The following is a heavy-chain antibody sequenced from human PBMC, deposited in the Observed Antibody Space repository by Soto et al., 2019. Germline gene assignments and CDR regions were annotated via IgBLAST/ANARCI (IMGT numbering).Heavy chain of an antibody. Sequence: GASVKVSCKASGYTFTSYGISWVRQATGQGLEWMGWISANNGNTNYAQKLQGRVTMTTDTSTSTAYMELRSLRSDDTAVYYCARDEVYDSFDYWGQGTLVTVSS. CDR2: ISANNGNT. D-gene: IGHD2-8*01. CDR3: ARDEVYDSFDY. V-gene: IGHV1-18*01. CDR1: GYTFTSYG. J-gene: IGHJ4*02.